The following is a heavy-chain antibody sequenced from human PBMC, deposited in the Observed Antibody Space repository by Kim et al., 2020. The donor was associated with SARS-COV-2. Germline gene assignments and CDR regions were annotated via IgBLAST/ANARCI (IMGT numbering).Heavy chain of an antibody. Sequence: GGSLRLSCAASGFTFDDYAMHWVRQAPGKGLEWVSGISWNSGSIGYADSVKGRFTISRDNAKNSLYLQMNSLRAEDTALYYCAKALPYVWYYDSSGYYFDYWGQGTLVTVSS. J-gene: IGHJ4*02. D-gene: IGHD3-22*01. V-gene: IGHV3-9*01. CDR3: AKALPYVWYYDSSGYYFDY. CDR1: GFTFDDYA. CDR2: ISWNSGSI.